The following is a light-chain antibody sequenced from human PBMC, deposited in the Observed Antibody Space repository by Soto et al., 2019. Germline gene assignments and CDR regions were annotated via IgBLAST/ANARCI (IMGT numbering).Light chain of an antibody. CDR2: DAS. V-gene: IGKV1-39*01. J-gene: IGKJ2*01. Sequence: DIQMTQSPSSLSASVGDRVTITCRASQTISTYLNWYQQKPGKAPRLLIYDASSLLSGVPSRFSGSGSGTDITLNIASLQPEDFSTYYCQQIESTPHTFGQGTKVEI. CDR3: QQIESTPHT. CDR1: QTISTY.